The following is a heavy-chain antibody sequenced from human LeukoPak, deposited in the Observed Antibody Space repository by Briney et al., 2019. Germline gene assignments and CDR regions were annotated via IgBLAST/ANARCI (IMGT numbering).Heavy chain of an antibody. J-gene: IGHJ4*02. Sequence: GGSLRLSCAASGFTFSSYAMNWVRQAPGKGLEWVSGISGSGGSTYYADSVKGRFTISRDNSKNTLYLQMNSLRAEDTALYYCAKSSKVRGVTCFDCWGQGTLVTVSS. D-gene: IGHD3-10*01. CDR3: AKSSKVRGVTCFDC. CDR2: ISGSGGST. CDR1: GFTFSSYA. V-gene: IGHV3-23*01.